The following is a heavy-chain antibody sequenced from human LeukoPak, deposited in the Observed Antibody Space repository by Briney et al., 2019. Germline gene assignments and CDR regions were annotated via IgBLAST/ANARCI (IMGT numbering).Heavy chain of an antibody. CDR1: GFTFSSYA. J-gene: IGHJ6*02. Sequence: GGSLRLSCAASGFTFSSYAMSWVRQAPGEGLEWVSAISGSGGSTYYADSVKGRFTISRDNSKNTLYLQMNSLRAEDTAVYYCAKPAPGPPSAGIYYGMDVWGQGTTVTVSS. CDR3: AKPAPGPPSAGIYYGMDV. V-gene: IGHV3-23*01. CDR2: ISGSGGST. D-gene: IGHD2-2*01.